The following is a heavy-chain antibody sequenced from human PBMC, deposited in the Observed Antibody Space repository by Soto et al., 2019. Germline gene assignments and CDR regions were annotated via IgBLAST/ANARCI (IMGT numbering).Heavy chain of an antibody. CDR3: ATPSSDHAFDI. CDR2: IIPIFGTA. V-gene: IGHV1-69*13. Sequence: GASVRVSCKASGGTFSSYAISWVRQAPGQGLEWMGGIIPIFGTANYAQKFQGRVTITADESTSTAYMELSSLRSEDTAVYYCATPSSDHAFDIWGQGTMVTVSS. CDR1: GGTFSSYA. J-gene: IGHJ3*02.